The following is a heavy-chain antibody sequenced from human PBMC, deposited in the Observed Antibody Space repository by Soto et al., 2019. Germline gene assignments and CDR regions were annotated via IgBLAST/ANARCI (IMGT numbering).Heavy chain of an antibody. CDR1: GGSINGYY. J-gene: IGHJ4*01. CDR3: ARARGYSYGYDDFFDN. Sequence: QVQLQESGPGLVKPSETLSLTCTVSGGSINGYYWTWLRQSPTNGLEWIGYFHFSGSTKYNPSLESRLTISADTSKNQSSLTLSSVPAADTAVYYCARARGYSYGYDDFFDNWGQGTLANVSS. D-gene: IGHD5-18*01. V-gene: IGHV4-4*08. CDR2: FHFSGST.